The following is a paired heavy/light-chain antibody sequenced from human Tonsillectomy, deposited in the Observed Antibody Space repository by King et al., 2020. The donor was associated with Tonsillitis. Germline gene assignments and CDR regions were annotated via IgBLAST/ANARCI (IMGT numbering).Light chain of an antibody. CDR3: QVWDSRSDHVV. J-gene: IGLJ2*01. CDR1: NIGSKS. Sequence: SYVLTQPPSVSVAPGKTARITCGGNNIGSKSVHWYQQKPGQAPVVVIYSDSDRPSGIPERFSGSNSGNTATLTISGVEAGDEADYYCQVWDSRSDHVVFGGGTKLTVL. CDR2: SDS. V-gene: IGLV3-21*01.
Heavy chain of an antibody. Sequence: QVQLVESGGGVVQPGRSLRLSCAASGFTFSNYGMHWVRQAPGKGLEWVAVIWYDGSNKYYGDSVKGRFTISRDNSKNTLYLQMDSLRDEDTAVYYCARSKTIAVFGEFQHWGQGTQVTVSS. V-gene: IGHV3-33*01. CDR3: ARSKTIAVFGEFQH. CDR2: IWYDGSNK. D-gene: IGHD1-7*01. CDR1: GFTFSNYG. J-gene: IGHJ1*01.